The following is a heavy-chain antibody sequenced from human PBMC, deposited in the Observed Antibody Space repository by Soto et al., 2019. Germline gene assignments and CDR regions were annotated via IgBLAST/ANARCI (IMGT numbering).Heavy chain of an antibody. V-gene: IGHV3-23*01. D-gene: IGHD2-2*01. J-gene: IGHJ4*02. Sequence: GGSLRLSCAASGFTFGSYAMSWVRQAPGKGLEWVSAISGSGGSTYYADSVKGRFTISRDNSKNTLYLQMNSLRAEDTAVYYCAKDVPYCSSTSCYYYFDYWGQGTLVTVSS. CDR2: ISGSGGST. CDR1: GFTFGSYA. CDR3: AKDVPYCSSTSCYYYFDY.